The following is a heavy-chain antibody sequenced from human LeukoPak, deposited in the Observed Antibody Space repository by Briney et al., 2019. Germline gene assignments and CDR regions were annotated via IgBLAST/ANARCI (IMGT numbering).Heavy chain of an antibody. J-gene: IGHJ5*02. CDR1: GGSISSGVYY. D-gene: IGHD2-21*02. CDR2: IYYSGST. V-gene: IGHV4-39*07. Sequence: PSETLSLTCTVSGGSISSGVYYWGWIRQPPGKGVEWIGSIYYSGSTYYNPSLKSRVTISVDTSKNQFSLKLSSVTAADTAVYYCARVYQPLLYWFDPWGQGTLVTVSS. CDR3: ARVYQPLLYWFDP.